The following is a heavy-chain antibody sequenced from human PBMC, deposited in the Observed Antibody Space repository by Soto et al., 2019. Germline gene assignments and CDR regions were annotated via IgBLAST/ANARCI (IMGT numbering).Heavy chain of an antibody. V-gene: IGHV4-31*03. CDR3: ARVFGFGGMDV. Sequence: QVQLQESGPGLVKPSQTLSLTCTVSVGSISSGGYYWSWIRQHPGTGLEWIGYIYYSGSTYYNPSLKSRVTISLDTSKNQFALKLSYVTAADTAVYYCARVFGFGGMDVWGQGTTVTVSS. CDR1: VGSISSGGYY. D-gene: IGHD3-10*01. J-gene: IGHJ6*02. CDR2: IYYSGST.